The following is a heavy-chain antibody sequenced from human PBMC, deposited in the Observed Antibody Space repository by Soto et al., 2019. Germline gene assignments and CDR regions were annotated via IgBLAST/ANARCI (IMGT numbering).Heavy chain of an antibody. CDR3: ASGGLYYYGSGSPSIAFYYYYGMDV. Sequence: SAKVSCKASGGTFSSYAISWVRQAPGQGLEWMGGIIPIFGTANYAQKFQGRVTITADESTSTAYMELSSLRSEDTAVYYCASGGLYYYGSGSPSIAFYYYYGMDVWGQGTTVTVSS. D-gene: IGHD3-10*01. V-gene: IGHV1-69*13. CDR1: GGTFSSYA. CDR2: IIPIFGTA. J-gene: IGHJ6*02.